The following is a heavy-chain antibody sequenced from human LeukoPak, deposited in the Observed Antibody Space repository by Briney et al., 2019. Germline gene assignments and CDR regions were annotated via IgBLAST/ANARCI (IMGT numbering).Heavy chain of an antibody. J-gene: IGHJ4*02. CDR1: GFTFDDYA. Sequence: SLRLSCAASGFTFDDYAMHWVRQAPGKGLEWVSGISWNSGSIGYADSVKGRFTISRDNAKNSLYLQMNSLRAEDTALYYCAKDIRSYYYDSSVDYWGQGTLVTVSS. D-gene: IGHD3-22*01. CDR3: AKDIRSYYYDSSVDY. V-gene: IGHV3-9*01. CDR2: ISWNSGSI.